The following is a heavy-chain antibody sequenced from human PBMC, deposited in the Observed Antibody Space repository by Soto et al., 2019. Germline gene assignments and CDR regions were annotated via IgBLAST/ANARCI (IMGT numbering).Heavy chain of an antibody. CDR2: VGQDGAP. D-gene: IGHD4-17*01. CDR1: GFTFSTYT. J-gene: IGHJ4*02. CDR3: ANDMRPDGVWDFGH. Sequence: EVQLLESGGGLVQPGGSLRLSCAASGFTFSTYTMAWVRQAPGRGPEWVSGVGQDGAPYYADSVKGRFTISRDNSRSSVYLEMFALRGEDTAVYYCANDMRPDGVWDFGHWGQGTLVTVSS. V-gene: IGHV3-23*01.